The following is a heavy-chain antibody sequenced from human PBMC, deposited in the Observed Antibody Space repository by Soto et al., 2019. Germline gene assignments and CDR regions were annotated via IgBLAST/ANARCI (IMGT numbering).Heavy chain of an antibody. Sequence: PGGSLRLSCAASGFTFISYSMHWVRHAPCKGLEWVAVISYDGSNEYYADSVKGRFTISRDNSKNTLYLQMNSLRAEDTAVYYCARGFSSSSWQMTFDPWGQRTLVAVSS. CDR2: ISYDGSNE. CDR3: ARGFSSSSWQMTFDP. V-gene: IGHV3-30-3*01. J-gene: IGHJ5*02. D-gene: IGHD6-13*01. CDR1: GFTFISYS.